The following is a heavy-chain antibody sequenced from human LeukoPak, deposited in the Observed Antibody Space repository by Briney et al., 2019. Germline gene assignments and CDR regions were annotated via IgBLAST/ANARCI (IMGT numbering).Heavy chain of an antibody. Sequence: PSQTLSLTCTVSGGSIGSGGYYWSWIRQHPGKGLEWIGFISYSGSTYYNPSLQSRFTISVDTSKNQFSLNLSSVTAADTAVYYCEREYWSGSTTHFDDWGQGTLVTVS. CDR3: EREYWSGSTTHFDD. CDR2: ISYSGST. D-gene: IGHD3-3*01. J-gene: IGHJ4*02. CDR1: GGSIGSGGYY. V-gene: IGHV4-31*03.